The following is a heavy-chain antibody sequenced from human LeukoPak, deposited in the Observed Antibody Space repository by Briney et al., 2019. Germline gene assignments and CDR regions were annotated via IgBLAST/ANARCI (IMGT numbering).Heavy chain of an antibody. V-gene: IGHV3-7*03. CDR1: GFTFSNYW. Sequence: GGSLRLSCAASGFTFSNYWMSWVRQAPGKGLEWVANIKQDGGEKYYVDSVKGRFTISRDNAKNSLYLQMNSLRAEDTAVYYCARLNWNYESYMDVWGKGTTVTVSS. D-gene: IGHD1-7*01. J-gene: IGHJ6*03. CDR3: ARLNWNYESYMDV. CDR2: IKQDGGEK.